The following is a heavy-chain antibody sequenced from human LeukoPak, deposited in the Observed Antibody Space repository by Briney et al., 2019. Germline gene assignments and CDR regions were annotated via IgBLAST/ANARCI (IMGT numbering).Heavy chain of an antibody. CDR2: IYNMRST. CDR1: GGSISSYY. CDR3: AREIIGRKHSGSYRYYFDY. J-gene: IGHJ4*02. D-gene: IGHD1-26*01. V-gene: IGHV4-59*01. Sequence: PSETLSLTCTVSGGSISSYYWSWIRQPPGKGLEWIGYIYNMRSTNYNPSLKSRVTISVDTSKNQFSLKLSSVTAADTAVYYCAREIIGRKHSGSYRYYFDYWGQGTLVSVSA.